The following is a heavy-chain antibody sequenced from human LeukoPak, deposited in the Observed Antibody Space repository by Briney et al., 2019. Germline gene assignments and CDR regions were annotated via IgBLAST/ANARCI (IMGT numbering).Heavy chain of an antibody. CDR2: INHSGST. CDR3: ARDTYDSNRAFDY. Sequence: NPSETLSLTCAVYGGSFSGYYWSWIRQPPGKGLEWIGEINHSGSTNYNPSLKSRVTISVDTSKNQFSLKLSSVTAADTAVYYCARDTYDSNRAFDYWGQGTLVTVSS. V-gene: IGHV4-34*01. CDR1: GGSFSGYY. D-gene: IGHD3-22*01. J-gene: IGHJ4*02.